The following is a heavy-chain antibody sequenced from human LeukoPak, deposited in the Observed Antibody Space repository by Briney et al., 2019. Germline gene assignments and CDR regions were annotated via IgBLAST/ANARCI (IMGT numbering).Heavy chain of an antibody. Sequence: SETLSLTCTVSGGSISSYYWSWIRQPPGKGLEWIGSIYYSGSTYYNPSLKSRVTISVDTSKNQFSLKLSSVTAADTAVYYCARDRRQLELRGDFDYWGQGTLVTVSS. V-gene: IGHV4-59*12. D-gene: IGHD1-26*01. J-gene: IGHJ4*02. CDR3: ARDRRQLELRGDFDY. CDR1: GGSISSYY. CDR2: IYYSGST.